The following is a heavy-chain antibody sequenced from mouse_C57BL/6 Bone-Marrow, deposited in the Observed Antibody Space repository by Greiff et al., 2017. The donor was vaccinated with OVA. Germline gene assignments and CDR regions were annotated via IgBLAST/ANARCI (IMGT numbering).Heavy chain of an antibody. CDR2: INPNNGGT. J-gene: IGHJ1*03. Sequence: EVQLVESGPELVKPGASVKMSCKASGYTFTDYNMHWVKQSLGKSLEWIGYINPNNGGTSYNQKFKGKATLTVNKSSSTAYMELRSLTSEDSAVYYCARDRYYYGSSYDWYFDVWGTGTTVTVSS. CDR1: GYTFTDYN. V-gene: IGHV1-22*01. CDR3: ARDRYYYGSSYDWYFDV. D-gene: IGHD1-1*01.